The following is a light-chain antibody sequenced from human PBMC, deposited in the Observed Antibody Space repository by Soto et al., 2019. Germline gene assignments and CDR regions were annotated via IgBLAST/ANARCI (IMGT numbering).Light chain of an antibody. Sequence: PGERVTLSCRASQSVSSSYLTWYQQKAGQAPRLLIYGASTRATGIPARFSGSGSGTDFTLAISSLLPGDFAVYYRHQYSTWPLTFGGGTKV. CDR1: QSVSSSY. CDR3: HQYSTWPLT. V-gene: IGKV3D-7*01. CDR2: GAS. J-gene: IGKJ4*01.